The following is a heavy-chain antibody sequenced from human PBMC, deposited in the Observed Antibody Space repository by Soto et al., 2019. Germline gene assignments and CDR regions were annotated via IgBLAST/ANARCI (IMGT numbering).Heavy chain of an antibody. J-gene: IGHJ4*02. CDR1: EGGFRTYA. Sequence: QVQLVQSGAEVKKPGSSVKVSCKASEGGFRTYAITWVRQPLGQGLEWMGGTTPILDTKNYAQKFQGRVTITAAESTTTVHMELTRLTSEDTAVYYCATGGTTVTRRFDYWGQGTLVTVSS. CDR2: TTPILDTK. V-gene: IGHV1-69*01. CDR3: ATGGTTVTRRFDY. D-gene: IGHD4-17*01.